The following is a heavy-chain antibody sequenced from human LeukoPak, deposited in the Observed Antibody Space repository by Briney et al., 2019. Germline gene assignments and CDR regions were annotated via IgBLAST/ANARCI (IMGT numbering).Heavy chain of an antibody. J-gene: IGHJ4*02. V-gene: IGHV3-33*01. CDR3: ARELPPVVNFYFDS. CDR1: GFAFSSYG. D-gene: IGHD3-22*01. CDR2: IWYDGSDK. Sequence: GGSLRLSCEASGFAFSSYGMHWVRQAPGKGLEWVAVIWYDGSDKYYADSVKGRFSISRDNSKNTLYLQMNSLRAEDTAVYYCARELPPVVNFYFDSWGQGTLVTVSS.